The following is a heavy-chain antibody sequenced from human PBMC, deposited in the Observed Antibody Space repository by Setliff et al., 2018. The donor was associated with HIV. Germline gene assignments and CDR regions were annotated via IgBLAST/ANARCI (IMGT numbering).Heavy chain of an antibody. CDR1: GGTFNNYA. CDR3: ARHPMSPFLEWSYDS. V-gene: IGHV1-69*13. Sequence: GASVKVSCKASGGTFNNYAISWVRQAPGQGLEWVGGIIPLFGTTNYAQKFQGRVTITADESTNTAHMELRNLRSDDTAVYSCARHPMSPFLEWSYDSWGQGTLVTVSS. J-gene: IGHJ4*02. D-gene: IGHD3-3*02. CDR2: IIPLFGTT.